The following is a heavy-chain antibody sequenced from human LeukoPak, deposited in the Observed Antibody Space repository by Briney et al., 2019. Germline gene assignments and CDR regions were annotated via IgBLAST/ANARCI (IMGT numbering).Heavy chain of an antibody. Sequence: GSLRLSCAASGFIVSGNYLSWVRQAPGKGLEWVSYISSGSSTIYYADSVKGRFTISRDNAKNSLYLQMNSLRDEDTAVYYCARDSAAGGVWFWSNWGQGTLVTVSS. CDR1: GFIVSGNY. J-gene: IGHJ4*02. CDR2: ISSGSSTI. D-gene: IGHD3-10*01. CDR3: ARDSAAGGVWFWSN. V-gene: IGHV3-48*02.